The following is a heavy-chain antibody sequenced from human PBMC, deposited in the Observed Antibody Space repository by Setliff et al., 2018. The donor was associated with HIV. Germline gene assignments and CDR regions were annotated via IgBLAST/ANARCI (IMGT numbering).Heavy chain of an antibody. V-gene: IGHV1-69*02. D-gene: IGHD3-16*01. CDR1: GGTFSSYT. J-gene: IGHJ6*03. CDR2: SIPILGIG. CDR3: ARCGAGEWHLYMDV. Sequence: VKVSCKASGGTFSSYTINWVRQAPGQGLEWMGRSIPILGIGNDEQEQKFKGRVTFTADKSTSTVYMELSSLRSEDTAVYYCARCGAGEWHLYMDVWGKGTAVTVSS.